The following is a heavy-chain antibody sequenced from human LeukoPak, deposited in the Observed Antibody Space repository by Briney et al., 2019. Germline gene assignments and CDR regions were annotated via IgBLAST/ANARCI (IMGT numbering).Heavy chain of an antibody. CDR3: GSWAPDYGMDV. V-gene: IGHV4-39*01. CDR2: IYYSGST. CDR1: GGSISSSSYY. D-gene: IGHD7-27*01. J-gene: IGHJ6*02. Sequence: SETLSLTCTVSGGSISSSSYYWGWIRQPPGKGLEWIGSIYYSGSTYYNPSLKSRVTISVDTSKNQFSLKLSSVTAADTAVYYCGSWAPDYGMDVWGQGTTVTVSS.